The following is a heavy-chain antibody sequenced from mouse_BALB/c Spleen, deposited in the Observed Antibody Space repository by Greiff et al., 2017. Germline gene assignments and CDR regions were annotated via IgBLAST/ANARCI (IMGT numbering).Heavy chain of an antibody. CDR2: ISSGGGST. CDR3: ARWRYLYAMDY. D-gene: IGHD2-14*01. CDR1: GFAFSSYD. J-gene: IGHJ4*01. Sequence: EVKLQESGGGLVKPGGSLKLSCAASGFAFSSYDMSWVRQTPEKRLEWVAYISSGGGSTYYPDTVKGRFTISRDNAKNTLYLQMSSLKSEDTAMYYCARWRYLYAMDYWGQGTSVTVSS. V-gene: IGHV5-12-1*01.